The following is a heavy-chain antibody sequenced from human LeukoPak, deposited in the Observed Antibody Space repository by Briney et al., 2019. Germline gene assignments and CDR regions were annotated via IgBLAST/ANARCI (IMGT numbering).Heavy chain of an antibody. CDR1: GGSISSSSYY. CDR3: ARAQADFSAWFDP. Sequence: SETLSLTCTVSGGSISSSSYYWGWIRQPPGKGLEWIGSIYYSGSTYYNPSLKSRVTISVDTSKNQFSLKLSSVTAADTAVYYCARAQADFSAWFDPWGQGTLVTVSS. CDR2: IYYSGST. D-gene: IGHD2/OR15-2a*01. V-gene: IGHV4-39*01. J-gene: IGHJ5*02.